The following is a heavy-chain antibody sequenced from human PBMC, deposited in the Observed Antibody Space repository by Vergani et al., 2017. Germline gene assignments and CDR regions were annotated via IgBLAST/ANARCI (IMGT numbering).Heavy chain of an antibody. J-gene: IGHJ4*02. Sequence: QVQVVQSGAEVKKSGASVKVSCKTSGYTFSNYYMHWVRQAPGQGLEWMGIINPSGGHKNYAQKFQGRVTMTRDTSTSTVYMELSSRRSEDTAIYYCARGDYGILTGYRYWGQGTLVTVSA. CDR3: ARGDYGILTGYRY. CDR1: GYTFSNYY. CDR2: INPSGGHK. V-gene: IGHV1-46*03. D-gene: IGHD3-9*01.